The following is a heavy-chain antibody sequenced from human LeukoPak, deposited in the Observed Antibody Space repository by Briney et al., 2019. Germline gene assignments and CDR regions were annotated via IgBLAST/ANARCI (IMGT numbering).Heavy chain of an antibody. J-gene: IGHJ4*02. CDR1: GFTVSTTY. CDR3: ARAPPSWYHFDY. Sequence: GGSLRLSCATSGFTVSTTYMSWVRQAPGKGLECISIIYSGVTYYADSVKGRFTVSRDNSKNTLYLQMTNLRAEDTAVYYCARAPPSWYHFDYWGQGTLVTVSS. CDR2: IYSGVT. V-gene: IGHV3-66*01. D-gene: IGHD6-13*01.